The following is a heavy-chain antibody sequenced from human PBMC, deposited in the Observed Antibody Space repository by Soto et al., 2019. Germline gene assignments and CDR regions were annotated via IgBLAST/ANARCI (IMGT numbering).Heavy chain of an antibody. J-gene: IGHJ6*02. CDR3: ASKRLYFYGLDV. Sequence: SLRHSCLSSLFTLSNSWMHWVRHSAGKGLVWVARLNSDANTARYADSVKGRFTIFRDNAKNSLYLQMTSLRAEDTAVYYCASKRLYFYGLDVWGQGTTVTVSS. CDR1: LFTLSNSW. CDR2: LNSDANTA. V-gene: IGHV3-74*01.